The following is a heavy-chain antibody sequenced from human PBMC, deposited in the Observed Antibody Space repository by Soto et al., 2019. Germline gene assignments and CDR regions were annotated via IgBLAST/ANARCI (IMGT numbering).Heavy chain of an antibody. D-gene: IGHD1-26*01. J-gene: IGHJ5*02. Sequence: QVQLVQSGAEVKKPGASVKVSCKASGYTFSSYGIGWVRQAPGQGLEWMGWISAYIGNTDYAQKLQGRVTMTTDTSTSTAYMELRSLRSDDTAVYYCARVVVGATANWFDPWGQGTLVTVSS. V-gene: IGHV1-18*01. CDR1: GYTFSSYG. CDR3: ARVVVGATANWFDP. CDR2: ISAYIGNT.